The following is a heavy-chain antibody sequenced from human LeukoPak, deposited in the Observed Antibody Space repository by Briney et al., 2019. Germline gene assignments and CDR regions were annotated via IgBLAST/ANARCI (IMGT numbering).Heavy chain of an antibody. J-gene: IGHJ3*02. D-gene: IGHD5-18*01. CDR2: MNPDGSGS. Sequence: QPGGSLRLSCAASGFTFSTYWMHWVRQAPGKGLVWVSRMNPDGSGSYYADSVKGRFTISRDNSKNTLYLQMNSLRAEDTAVYYCARRERLGYSYGRGTLDIWGQGTMVTVSS. CDR3: ARRERLGYSYGRGTLDI. CDR1: GFTFSTYW. V-gene: IGHV3-74*01.